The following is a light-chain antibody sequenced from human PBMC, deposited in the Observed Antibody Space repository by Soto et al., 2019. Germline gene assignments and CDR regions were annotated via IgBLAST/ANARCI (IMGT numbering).Light chain of an antibody. Sequence: QSALTQPPSASGSPGQSVTISCTGTSRDIGGYDYVSWYQQHPGKAPKLMIYEVTKRPLGVPDRFSGSKSGNTASLTVSGLQAEDEADYYYSSYAGSDNPYVFGTGTKVTVL. J-gene: IGLJ1*01. CDR1: SRDIGGYDY. CDR3: SSYAGSDNPYV. V-gene: IGLV2-8*01. CDR2: EVT.